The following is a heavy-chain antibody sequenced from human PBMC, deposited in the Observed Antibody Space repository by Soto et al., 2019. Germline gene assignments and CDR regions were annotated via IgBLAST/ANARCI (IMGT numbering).Heavy chain of an antibody. CDR1: GGSFSGYY. D-gene: IGHD6-6*01. Sequence: SETLSLTCAVYGGSFSGYYWSWIRQPPGKGLEWIGEINHSGSTNYNPSLKSRVTISVDTSKNQFSLKLSSVTAADTAVYYCAREGSIAARPFDYWGQGTLVTVSS. V-gene: IGHV4-34*01. CDR3: AREGSIAARPFDY. J-gene: IGHJ4*02. CDR2: INHSGST.